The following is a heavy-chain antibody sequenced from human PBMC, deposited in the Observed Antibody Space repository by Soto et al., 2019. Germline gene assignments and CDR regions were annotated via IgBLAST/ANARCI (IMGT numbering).Heavy chain of an antibody. D-gene: IGHD4-17*01. J-gene: IGHJ4*02. CDR1: GGSISSGDYY. Sequence: SETLSLTCTVSGGSISSGDYYWSWIRQPPGKGLEWIGYIYYSGSTYYNPSLKSRVTISVDTSKNQFSLKLSSVTAADTAVYYCARDGDYGDSTHSFDYWGQGTLVTSPQ. CDR2: IYYSGST. V-gene: IGHV4-30-4*01. CDR3: ARDGDYGDSTHSFDY.